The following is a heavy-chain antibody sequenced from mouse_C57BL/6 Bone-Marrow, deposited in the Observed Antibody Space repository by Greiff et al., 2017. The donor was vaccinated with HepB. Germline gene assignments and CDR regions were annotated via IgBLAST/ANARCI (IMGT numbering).Heavy chain of an antibody. CDR2: ISSGGSTI. CDR3: ARELLRSFAY. J-gene: IGHJ3*01. CDR1: GFTFSDYG. D-gene: IGHD1-1*01. Sequence: EVQGVESGGGLVKPGGSLKLSCAASGFTFSDYGMHWVRQAPEKGLEWVAYISSGGSTIYYADTVKGRFTISRDNAKNTLFLQRTSLRSEDTAMYYCARELLRSFAYWGQGTLVTVSA. V-gene: IGHV5-17*01.